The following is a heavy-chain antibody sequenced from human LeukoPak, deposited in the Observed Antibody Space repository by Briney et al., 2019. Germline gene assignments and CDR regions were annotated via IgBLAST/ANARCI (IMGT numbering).Heavy chain of an antibody. CDR2: IYSSGST. J-gene: IGHJ4*02. D-gene: IGHD1-26*01. Sequence: SETLSLTCTVSGGSISNYYWSWIWQPAGKGLEWIGHIYSSGSTNYNPSLKSRVTMSLDTSNRQFSLKLNSVTAAGTAVYYCGRALGSGSYIDFWGQGTLVTVSS. V-gene: IGHV4-4*07. CDR3: GRALGSGSYIDF. CDR1: GGSISNYY.